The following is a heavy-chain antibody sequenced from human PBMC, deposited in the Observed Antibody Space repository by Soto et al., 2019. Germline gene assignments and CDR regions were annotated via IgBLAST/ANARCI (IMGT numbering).Heavy chain of an antibody. CDR1: GFTFSDYY. Sequence: GGSLRLSCAASGFTFSDYYMSWIRQAPGKGLEWVSYISSSSSYTNYADSVKGRFTISRDNAKNSLYLQMNSLRAEDTAVYYCARDVYYYGSGSELYYYYGMDVWGQGTTVTVS. V-gene: IGHV3-11*06. CDR2: ISSSSSYT. CDR3: ARDVYYYGSGSELYYYYGMDV. D-gene: IGHD3-10*01. J-gene: IGHJ6*02.